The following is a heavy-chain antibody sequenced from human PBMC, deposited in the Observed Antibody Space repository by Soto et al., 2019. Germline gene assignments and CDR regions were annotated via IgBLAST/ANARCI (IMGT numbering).Heavy chain of an antibody. CDR2: IYHSGST. Sequence: QVQLQESGPGLVRPSQTLSLTCTVSGDSINSVDHYWSWIRQPPGKGLEWMGSIYHSGSTHYNPSLTSRLTISIDTSTNRFSLTLTSVTAADTAVYFCARLRWETENNWFDPWGQGALVTVSS. CDR3: ARLRWETENNWFDP. J-gene: IGHJ5*02. CDR1: GDSINSVDHY. V-gene: IGHV4-30-4*01. D-gene: IGHD1-26*01.